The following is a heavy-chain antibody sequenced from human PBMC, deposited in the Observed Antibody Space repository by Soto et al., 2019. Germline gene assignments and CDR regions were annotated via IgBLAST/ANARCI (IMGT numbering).Heavy chain of an antibody. J-gene: IGHJ4*02. CDR3: ASPPRAKVY. CDR2: ISSSSSYI. V-gene: IGHV3-21*01. Sequence: EVQLVESGGGLVKPGGSLRLSCAASGFTFSSYSMNWVRQAPGKGLEWVSSISSSSSYIYYADSVKGRFTISRDNAKNSLYLQRNSLRAEDTAVYYCASPPRAKVYWGQGTLVTVSS. CDR1: GFTFSSYS.